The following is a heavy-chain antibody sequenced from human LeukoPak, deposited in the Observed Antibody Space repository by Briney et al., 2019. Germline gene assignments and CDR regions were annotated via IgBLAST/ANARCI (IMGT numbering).Heavy chain of an antibody. D-gene: IGHD3-10*01. Sequence: AGGSLRLSCAASGFTFSTFAMIWVRQPPGKGLEWVSSIFPSGGEIHYADSVRGRFTISRDNSKSTLSLQMNSLRAEDTALYYCARDGSGSYYNWFDPWGQGTLVTVSS. CDR2: IFPSGGEI. V-gene: IGHV3-23*01. J-gene: IGHJ5*02. CDR3: ARDGSGSYYNWFDP. CDR1: GFTFSTFA.